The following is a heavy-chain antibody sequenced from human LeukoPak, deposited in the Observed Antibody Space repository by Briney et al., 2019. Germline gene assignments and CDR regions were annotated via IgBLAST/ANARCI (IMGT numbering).Heavy chain of an antibody. CDR2: IYNGGNT. J-gene: IGHJ4*02. CDR1: GASVSSRSDY. Sequence: SETLSLTCTVSGASVSSRSDYWGWIRQPPGKGLEWIGSIYNGGNTYYKPSLKGRLTISVDTSKNQFFLKLSSVTAAGTAMYYCVSHDYGDYRRDYWGQGTLVTVSS. CDR3: VSHDYGDYRRDY. V-gene: IGHV4-39*01. D-gene: IGHD4-17*01.